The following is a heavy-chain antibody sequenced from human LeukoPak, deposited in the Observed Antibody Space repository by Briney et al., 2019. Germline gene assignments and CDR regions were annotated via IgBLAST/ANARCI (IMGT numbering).Heavy chain of an antibody. Sequence: PSETLSLTCTVSGGSISSGSYYWRWIRQPAGTGLEWIGRIYTSGSTNYNPSLKSRVTMSVDTSKNQFSLKLSSVTAADTAVYYCARDAESVYYGSGTFGYWGQGTLVTVSS. V-gene: IGHV4-61*02. J-gene: IGHJ4*02. CDR3: ARDAESVYYGSGTFGY. D-gene: IGHD3-10*01. CDR2: IYTSGST. CDR1: GGSISSGSYY.